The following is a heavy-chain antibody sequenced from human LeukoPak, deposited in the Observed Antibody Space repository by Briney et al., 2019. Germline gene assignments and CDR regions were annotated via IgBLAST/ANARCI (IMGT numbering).Heavy chain of an antibody. V-gene: IGHV3-30*02. J-gene: IGHJ6*02. CDR1: GFTFSSYG. CDR2: IWYDGSNK. Sequence: GGSLRLSCAASGFTFSSYGMHWVRQAPGKGLEWVAVIWYDGSNKYYADSVKGRFTISRDNSKNTLYLQMNSLRAEDTAVYYCAKDKGRYFDQSYGMDVWGQGTTVTVSS. D-gene: IGHD3-9*01. CDR3: AKDKGRYFDQSYGMDV.